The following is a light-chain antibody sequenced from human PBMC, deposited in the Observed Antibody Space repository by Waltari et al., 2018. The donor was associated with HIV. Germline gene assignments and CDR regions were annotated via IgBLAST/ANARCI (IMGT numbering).Light chain of an antibody. CDR3: QQYDTWPPKT. Sequence: EIVMTQSPATLSVSPGERATLSCRASQNIGTNLAWYQQQPGQAPRLLIYGASTRATGIPARFSGSGAGTEFTLAISSLQAEDFAVYYCQQYDTWPPKTFGQGTKVEIK. J-gene: IGKJ1*01. CDR1: QNIGTN. CDR2: GAS. V-gene: IGKV3-15*01.